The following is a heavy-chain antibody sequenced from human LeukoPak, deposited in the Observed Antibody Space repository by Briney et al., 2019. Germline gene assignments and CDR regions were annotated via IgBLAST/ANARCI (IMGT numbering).Heavy chain of an antibody. J-gene: IGHJ4*02. V-gene: IGHV3-66*01. CDR1: GFTVSSNY. Sequence: PGGSLRLSCAASGFTVSSNYMTWVRQAPGKGLEWVSVMYTLGNTYYADSVRGRFTISRDNSKNTLYLQMNSLRAEDTAVYYCARAGDRDGYNWHYWGQGTLVAVSS. D-gene: IGHD5-24*01. CDR3: ARAGDRDGYNWHY. CDR2: MYTLGNT.